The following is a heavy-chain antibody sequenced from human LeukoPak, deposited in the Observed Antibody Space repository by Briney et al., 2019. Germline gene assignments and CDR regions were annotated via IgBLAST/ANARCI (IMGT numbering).Heavy chain of an antibody. Sequence: PGGTLRLSCAASGFTFSSYGMSWVRQAPGKGLEWVSAISGSGGSTYYADSVKGRFTISRDNSKNTLYLQMNSLRAEDTAVYYCAKSPTMIVVVTTIDYWGQGTLVTVSS. CDR3: AKSPTMIVVVTTIDY. D-gene: IGHD3-22*01. CDR2: ISGSGGST. CDR1: GFTFSSYG. V-gene: IGHV3-23*01. J-gene: IGHJ4*02.